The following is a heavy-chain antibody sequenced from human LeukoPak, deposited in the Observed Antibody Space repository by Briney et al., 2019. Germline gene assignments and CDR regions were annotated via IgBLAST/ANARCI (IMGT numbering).Heavy chain of an antibody. Sequence: GGSLRLSCAASGFTFSSYGMHWVRQAPGKGLEWVAVISYDGSNKYYADSVKGRFTISRDNSKNTLSLQMNSLRAEDTAVYYCARVRSSGWYFDSWGQGTLVTVSS. J-gene: IGHJ4*02. CDR1: GFTFSSYG. CDR2: ISYDGSNK. D-gene: IGHD6-19*01. V-gene: IGHV3-30*03. CDR3: ARVRSSGWYFDS.